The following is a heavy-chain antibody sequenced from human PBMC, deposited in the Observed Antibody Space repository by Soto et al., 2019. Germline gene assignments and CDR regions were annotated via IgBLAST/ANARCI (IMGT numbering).Heavy chain of an antibody. J-gene: IGHJ6*02. CDR3: AREGGAGTTTIKYYYGMDV. D-gene: IGHD6-13*01. CDR1: GYTFTSYY. V-gene: IGHV1-46*01. CDR2: INPSGGST. Sequence: ASVKVSCKASGYTFTSYYMHWVRQAPGQGLEWMGIINPSGGSTSYAQKFQGRVTMTRDTSTSTVYMELSSLRSEDTAVYYCAREGGAGTTTIKYYYGMDVWGQGTTVTVS.